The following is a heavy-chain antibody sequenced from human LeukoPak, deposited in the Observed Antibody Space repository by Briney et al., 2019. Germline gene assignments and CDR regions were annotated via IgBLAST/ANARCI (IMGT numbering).Heavy chain of an antibody. V-gene: IGHV5-10-1*01. J-gene: IGHJ3*02. D-gene: IGHD2-2*01. CDR1: GYSFTSYW. CDR2: IDPSDSYT. Sequence: GESLKISCKASGYSFTSYWINWVRQVPGKGLEWMGRIDPSDSYTNYSPSFQGHVTISGDKSISTAYLQWSSLKASDTAMYYCVRNRGYCSSTSCSADDAFDIWGQGTMVTVSS. CDR3: VRNRGYCSSTSCSADDAFDI.